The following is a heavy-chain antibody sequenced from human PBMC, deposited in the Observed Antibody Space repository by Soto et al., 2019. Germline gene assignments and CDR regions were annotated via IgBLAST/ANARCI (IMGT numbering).Heavy chain of an antibody. CDR2: ISYDGSNK. J-gene: IGHJ4*02. CDR3: AKSRSTVTTFVVY. CDR1: GFTFSSYG. Sequence: GGSLRLSCAASGFTFSSYGMHWVRQAPGKGLEWVAVISYDGSNKYYADSVKGRFTISRDNSKNTLYLQMNSLRAEDTAVYYCAKSRSTVTTFVVYWGQGTLVTVSS. V-gene: IGHV3-30*18. D-gene: IGHD4-17*01.